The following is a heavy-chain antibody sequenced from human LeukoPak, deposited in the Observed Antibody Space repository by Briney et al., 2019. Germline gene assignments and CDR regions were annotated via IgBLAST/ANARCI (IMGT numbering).Heavy chain of an antibody. Sequence: SETLSLTCTVSDGSISGYYWSWIRQPPGKALEWIGYIHYSGSTDYNPSLKSRVTISVDTSKNHFSLKLSSVAAADTAVYYCARLISGVGYFDYWGQGTLVTVSS. D-gene: IGHD3-10*01. CDR3: ARLISGVGYFDY. V-gene: IGHV4-59*08. CDR1: DGSISGYY. CDR2: IHYSGST. J-gene: IGHJ4*02.